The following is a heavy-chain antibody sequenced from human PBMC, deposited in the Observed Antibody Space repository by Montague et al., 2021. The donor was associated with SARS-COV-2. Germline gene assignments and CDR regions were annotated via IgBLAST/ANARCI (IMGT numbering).Heavy chain of an antibody. V-gene: IGHV4-39*01. Sequence: SETLSLTCAASGGSISSSSHYWGWIRQPPGKGLEWIGSIYYSGSTYYNPSLKSRVTISVDTSKNQFSLKLSSVTAADTAVYYCATITLGYCTNGVCQPPDYWGQGTLVTVSS. CDR2: IYYSGST. CDR3: ATITLGYCTNGVCQPPDY. D-gene: IGHD2-8*01. CDR1: GGSISSSSHY. J-gene: IGHJ4*02.